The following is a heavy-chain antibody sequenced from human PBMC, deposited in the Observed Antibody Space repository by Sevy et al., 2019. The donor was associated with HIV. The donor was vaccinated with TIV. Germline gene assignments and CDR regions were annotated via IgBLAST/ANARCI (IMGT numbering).Heavy chain of an antibody. J-gene: IGHJ6*02. D-gene: IGHD4-4*01. CDR3: ARAYSNYYYAMDV. V-gene: IGHV4-59*01. Sequence: SETLSLTCTVSGDSISGYYWSWIRQPPGKGLEWIGYIYYSGRTDYNPSLKSRVIISQDTSKNQFSLKLTSVTAADTAVYFCARAYSNYYYAMDVWGQGTTLTVSS. CDR2: IYYSGRT. CDR1: GDSISGYY.